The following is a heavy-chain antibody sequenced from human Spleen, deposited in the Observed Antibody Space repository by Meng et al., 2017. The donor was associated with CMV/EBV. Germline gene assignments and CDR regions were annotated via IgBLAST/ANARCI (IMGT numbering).Heavy chain of an antibody. J-gene: IGHJ4*02. CDR2: IYYSGST. V-gene: IGHV4-31*03. CDR1: GGSISSGGYY. D-gene: IGHD5-18*01. Sequence: SETLSLTCTVSGGSISSGGYYWSWIRQHPGKGLEWIGYIYYSGSTYYNPSLKSRVTISVDTSKNQFSLKLSSVTAADTAVYYCARRDGYSYGPDLKDWGQGTLVTVSS. CDR3: ARRDGYSYGPDLKD.